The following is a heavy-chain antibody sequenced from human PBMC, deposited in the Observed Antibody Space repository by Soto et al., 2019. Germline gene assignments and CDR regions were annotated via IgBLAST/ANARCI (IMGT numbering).Heavy chain of an antibody. CDR2: IVVGSGNT. CDR1: GFTFTSSA. J-gene: IGHJ5*02. CDR3: AADPSLGWFDP. Sequence: QMQLVQSGPEVKKPGTSVKVSCKASGFTFTSSAVQWVRQARGQRLEWIGWIVVGSGNTNYAQKFQERVTITRDMSTSTAYIELSSLRSEDTAVYYSAADPSLGWFDPWGQGTLVTVSS. V-gene: IGHV1-58*01. D-gene: IGHD3-10*01.